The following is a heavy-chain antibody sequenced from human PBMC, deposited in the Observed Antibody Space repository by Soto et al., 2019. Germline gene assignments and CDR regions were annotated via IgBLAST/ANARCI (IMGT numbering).Heavy chain of an antibody. D-gene: IGHD3-3*01. Sequence: GGSLRLSCAASGFTFSRYGMHWVRQAPGKGLEWVAVIWYDGSNKYYADSVKGRFTISRDNSKNTLYLQMNSLRAEDTAVYYCARADYDFWSGYLGPIDYWGQGT. V-gene: IGHV3-33*01. CDR3: ARADYDFWSGYLGPIDY. CDR2: IWYDGSNK. J-gene: IGHJ4*02. CDR1: GFTFSRYG.